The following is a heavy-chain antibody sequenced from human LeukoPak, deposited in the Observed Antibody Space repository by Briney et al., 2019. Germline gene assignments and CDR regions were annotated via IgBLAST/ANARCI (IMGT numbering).Heavy chain of an antibody. D-gene: IGHD3-10*01. Sequence: GGSLRLSCAASGFTFSSYGMHWVRQAPGKGLEWVAVISYDGSNKYYADSVKGRFTISRDNSKNTLYLQMNSLRAEDTAVYYCAKDRAPIGSDAFDIWGQGTMVTVSS. J-gene: IGHJ3*02. CDR3: AKDRAPIGSDAFDI. V-gene: IGHV3-30*18. CDR1: GFTFSSYG. CDR2: ISYDGSNK.